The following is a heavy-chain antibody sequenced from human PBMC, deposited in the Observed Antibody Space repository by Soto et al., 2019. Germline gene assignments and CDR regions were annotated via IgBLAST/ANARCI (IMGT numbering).Heavy chain of an antibody. J-gene: IGHJ4*02. CDR1: GFTFSSYA. Sequence: QVQLVESGGGVVQPGRSLRLSCAASGFTFSSYAMHWVRQAPGKGLEWVAVISYDGSNKYYADSVKGRLTISRDNSKNTLYLQMNSLRAEDTAVYYSARDPMGRYYGSGSYYFDYWGQGTLVTFSS. CDR3: ARDPMGRYYGSGSYYFDY. V-gene: IGHV3-30-3*01. D-gene: IGHD3-10*01. CDR2: ISYDGSNK.